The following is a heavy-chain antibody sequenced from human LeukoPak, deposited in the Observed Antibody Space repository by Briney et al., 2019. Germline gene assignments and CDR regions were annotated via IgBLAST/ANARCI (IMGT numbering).Heavy chain of an antibody. CDR2: ISSNGGST. CDR1: GFTFSSYA. V-gene: IGHV3-64*01. J-gene: IGHJ4*02. Sequence: PGGSLRLSCAASGFTFSSYAMHWVRQAPGKGLEYVSAISSNGGSTYYANPVKGRFTISRDNSKNTLYLQMGSLRAEDMAVYYCARGMGFDYWGQGTLVTVSS. D-gene: IGHD1-26*01. CDR3: ARGMGFDY.